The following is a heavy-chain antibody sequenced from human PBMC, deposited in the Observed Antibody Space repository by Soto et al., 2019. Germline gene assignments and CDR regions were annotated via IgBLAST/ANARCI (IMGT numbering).Heavy chain of an antibody. CDR2: IYYSGTT. CDR1: GGSISRDY. D-gene: IGHD2-2*01. V-gene: IGHV4-59*08. J-gene: IGHJ3*02. CDR3: VAVGGVAFDI. Sequence: SETLSLTCTVSGGSISRDYWSWIRQPPGKGLEWIGSIYYSGTTNYNPSLKSRVTMSVDTSKIQFSLKLSSLTAADTAVYYCVAVGGVAFDIWGQGTMVTVSS.